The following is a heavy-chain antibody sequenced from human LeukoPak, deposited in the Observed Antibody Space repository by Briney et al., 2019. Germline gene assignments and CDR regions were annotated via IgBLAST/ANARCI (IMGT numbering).Heavy chain of an antibody. Sequence: PGGSLRLSCVASGFSVSNKYMSWVRQAPGKGLEWISIIYRDGTSYYADSVKGRFTISRDNSRNTLYLQLNSLRPEDTAVYYCATSITMVRGVIITPYLDYWGQGTLVTVSS. J-gene: IGHJ4*02. CDR2: IYRDGTS. D-gene: IGHD3-10*01. CDR1: GFSVSNKY. V-gene: IGHV3-53*01. CDR3: ATSITMVRGVIITPYLDY.